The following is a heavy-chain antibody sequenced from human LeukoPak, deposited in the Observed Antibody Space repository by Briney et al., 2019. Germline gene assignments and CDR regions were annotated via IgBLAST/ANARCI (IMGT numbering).Heavy chain of an antibody. D-gene: IGHD2-15*01. J-gene: IGHJ4*02. CDR1: GFTFSSDG. CDR2: IRYDGSNK. Sequence: PGGSLRLSCAASGFTFSSDGMHWLRQAPGKGLQRVEFIRYDGSNKYYADSVKGRFTISRDNSKNTLYLQMNSLRAEDTAVYYCAKDPCSGGSCYSDFDYWGQGTLVTVSS. V-gene: IGHV3-30*02. CDR3: AKDPCSGGSCYSDFDY.